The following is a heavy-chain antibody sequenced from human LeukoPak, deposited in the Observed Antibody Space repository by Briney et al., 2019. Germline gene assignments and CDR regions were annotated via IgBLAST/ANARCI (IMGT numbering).Heavy chain of an antibody. Sequence: PSETLSLTCTVSSGSISSYYWSWIRQPPGKGLEWIGYIYYSGSTNYNPSLKSRVTISVDTSKNQFSLKLSSVTAADTAVYYCARIGIYSGSYVNYWGQGTLVTVSS. CDR1: SGSISSYY. J-gene: IGHJ4*02. V-gene: IGHV4-59*01. D-gene: IGHD1-26*01. CDR2: IYYSGST. CDR3: ARIGIYSGSYVNY.